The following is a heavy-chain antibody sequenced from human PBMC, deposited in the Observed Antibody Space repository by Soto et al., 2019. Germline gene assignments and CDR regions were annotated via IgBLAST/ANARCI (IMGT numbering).Heavy chain of an antibody. CDR1: GFTFSGYA. CDR2: IRDTGGYT. J-gene: IGHJ5*02. Sequence: PGGSLRLSCVASGFTFSGYAMSWVRQAPGKGLQWVSAIRDTGGYTYYADAVKGRFTISRDNAKNSLYLQMNSLRDEDTAVYYCARDNGLAGSFDPWGQGTLVTVSS. V-gene: IGHV3-23*01. D-gene: IGHD6-13*01. CDR3: ARDNGLAGSFDP.